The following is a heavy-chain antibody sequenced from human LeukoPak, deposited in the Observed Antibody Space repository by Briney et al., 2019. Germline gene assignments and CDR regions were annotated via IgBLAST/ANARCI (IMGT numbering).Heavy chain of an antibody. D-gene: IGHD2-2*02. CDR3: ARRDIVVVPAAIFGAFDI. J-gene: IGHJ3*02. CDR2: INWNGGST. V-gene: IGHV3-20*04. Sequence: PGGSLRLSCAASGFTFDDYGMSWVRQAPGKGLEGVSGINWNGGSTGYADSVKGRFTISRDNAKNSLYLQMNSLRAEDTALYYCARRDIVVVPAAIFGAFDIWGQGTMVTVSS. CDR1: GFTFDDYG.